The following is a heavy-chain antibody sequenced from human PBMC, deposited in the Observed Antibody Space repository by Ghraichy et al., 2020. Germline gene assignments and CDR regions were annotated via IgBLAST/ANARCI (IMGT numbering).Heavy chain of an antibody. CDR1: GYTLTELS. V-gene: IGHV1-24*01. CDR2: FDPDDGET. CDR3: AADRGHDFWSGYYGY. D-gene: IGHD3-3*01. J-gene: IGHJ4*02. Sequence: ASVKVSCKVSGYTLTELSMHWVRQAPGNGLEWKGGFDPDDGETIYAQKVQGRVTMTEDTSTDTAYMQLSSLRSEDAAGYYCAADRGHDFWSGYYGYCGQGTLGTV.